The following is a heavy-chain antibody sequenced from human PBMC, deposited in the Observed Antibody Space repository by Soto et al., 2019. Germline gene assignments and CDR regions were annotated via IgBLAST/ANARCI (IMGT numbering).Heavy chain of an antibody. D-gene: IGHD4-17*01. V-gene: IGHV4-59*08. CDR3: ARRSYGAAFDI. Sequence: PSETLSPTFTGSVFAISSGYWRWIRQPPGKGLEWIGYIYYSGSTNYNPSLKSRVTISVDTSKNQFSLKLSSVTAADTAVYYCARRSYGAAFDIWGQGTMVTVSS. J-gene: IGHJ3*02. CDR2: IYYSGST. CDR1: VFAISSGY.